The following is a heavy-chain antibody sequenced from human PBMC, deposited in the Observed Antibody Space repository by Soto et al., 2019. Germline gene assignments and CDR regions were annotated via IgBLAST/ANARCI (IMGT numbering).Heavy chain of an antibody. CDR3: ARHKTTMLTVVSAFDP. V-gene: IGHV4-39*02. J-gene: IGHJ5*02. Sequence: SETLSLTCTVSGDSITRSNFYWGWIRQPPGKGLEWLGSIFYSGSTFYNPALKSRVTFSVDTSKNHFSLRLSSVTAADTAVYYCARHKTTMLTVVSAFDPWGQGTRVTVSS. CDR2: IFYSGST. CDR1: GDSITRSNFY. D-gene: IGHD3-22*01.